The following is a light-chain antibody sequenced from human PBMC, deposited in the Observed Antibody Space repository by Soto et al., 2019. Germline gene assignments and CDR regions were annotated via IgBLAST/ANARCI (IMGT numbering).Light chain of an antibody. CDR3: QQYHSSPPEFT. J-gene: IGKJ3*01. CDR2: GAS. Sequence: EMVLTQSPGTLSLSAGERATLSCRASQTISSNYLAWYQQKPGQAPRLLIFGASYRATGIPDRFSGSGSGTDFTLTISRLEPEDFAVYSCQQYHSSPPEFTFGPGTKVDIK. V-gene: IGKV3-20*01. CDR1: QTISSNY.